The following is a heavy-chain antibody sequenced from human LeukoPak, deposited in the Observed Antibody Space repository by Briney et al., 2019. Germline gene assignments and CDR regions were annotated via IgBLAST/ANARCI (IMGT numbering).Heavy chain of an antibody. V-gene: IGHV3-74*01. CDR3: ARGRLLWFGESTYCMDV. CDR1: GFTFSSYW. CDR2: INSDGSST. Sequence: PGGSLRLSCAASGFTFSSYWMHWVRQAPGKGLVWVSRINSDGSSTSYADSVKGRFTISRDNAKNTLYLQMNSLRAEDTAVYYCARGRLLWFGESTYCMDVWGKGTTVTVSS. J-gene: IGHJ6*03. D-gene: IGHD3-10*01.